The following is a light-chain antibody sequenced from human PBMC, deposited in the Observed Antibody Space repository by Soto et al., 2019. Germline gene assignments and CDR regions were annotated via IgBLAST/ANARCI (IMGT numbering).Light chain of an antibody. Sequence: DIQMTQSPSTLSASVGDRVTITCRASQSISSWLAWYQQKPGKAPKLLIYDASSLASGVPSRFSGSGSGREFTLTISSLQPDDFVTYYCQQYNSYFSFGPGTKVDIK. J-gene: IGKJ3*01. V-gene: IGKV1-5*01. CDR3: QQYNSYFS. CDR2: DAS. CDR1: QSISSW.